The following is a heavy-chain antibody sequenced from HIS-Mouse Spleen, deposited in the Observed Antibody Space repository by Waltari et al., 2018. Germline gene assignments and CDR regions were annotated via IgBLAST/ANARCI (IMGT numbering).Heavy chain of an antibody. CDR1: GASISSSSYY. V-gene: IGHV4-39*07. CDR3: ARVPGDYSGAFDI. J-gene: IGHJ3*02. Sequence: QLQLQESGPGLVKPSETLSLTCTVSGASISSSSYYWGWIRQPPGKGLEGIGSIYYSGGTYYTPSLKSRVTISVDTSKNQFSLKLSSVTAADTAVYYCARVPGDYSGAFDIWGQGTMVTVSS. D-gene: IGHD4-17*01. CDR2: IYYSGGT.